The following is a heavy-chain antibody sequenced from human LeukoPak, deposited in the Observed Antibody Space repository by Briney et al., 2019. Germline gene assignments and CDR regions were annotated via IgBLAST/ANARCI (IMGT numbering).Heavy chain of an antibody. V-gene: IGHV3-48*04. Sequence: GGSLRLSCAASGFTFSSYAMHWVRQAPGKGLEWVSYISSSGSTIYYADSVKGRFTISRDNAKNSLYLQMNSLRAEDTAVYYCAKDRGGYCSSTSCYVPGDWGQGTLVTVSS. CDR2: ISSSGSTI. CDR1: GFTFSSYA. D-gene: IGHD2-2*01. J-gene: IGHJ4*02. CDR3: AKDRGGYCSSTSCYVPGD.